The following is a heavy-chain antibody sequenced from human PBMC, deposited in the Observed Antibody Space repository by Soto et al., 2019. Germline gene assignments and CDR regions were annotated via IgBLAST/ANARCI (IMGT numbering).Heavy chain of an antibody. Sequence: QVQLVQSVAEVKKPGASVKVSCKASGYTFTSYGISWVRQAPGQGLDWMGWISAYNGNTKYAQDLQGRVTMTTDTSTSTAYMELRSLRSDDTAVYYCARFSGGSYNTYYFYYGMDVWGQGTTVTVSS. D-gene: IGHD2-15*01. CDR2: ISAYNGNT. J-gene: IGHJ6*02. CDR1: GYTFTSYG. CDR3: ARFSGGSYNTYYFYYGMDV. V-gene: IGHV1-18*01.